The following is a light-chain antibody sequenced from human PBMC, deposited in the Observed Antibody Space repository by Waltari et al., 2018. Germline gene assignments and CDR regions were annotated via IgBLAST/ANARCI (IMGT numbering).Light chain of an antibody. J-gene: IGKJ1*01. Sequence: EIVLTQSPGTLSLSPGERATLACRASQSVGRSLAWYQQKPGQAPSLLIYDASRRATGIPDRFSGGGSGTDFSLTISTLEPEDFAVYYCQHYVRLPATFGQGTKVEI. CDR3: QHYVRLPAT. CDR2: DAS. CDR1: QSVGRS. V-gene: IGKV3-20*01.